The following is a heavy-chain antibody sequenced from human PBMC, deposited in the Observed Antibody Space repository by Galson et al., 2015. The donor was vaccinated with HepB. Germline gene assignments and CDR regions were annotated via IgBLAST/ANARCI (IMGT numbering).Heavy chain of an antibody. CDR2: IYYSGST. Sequence: TLSLTCTVSGGSISSGGYYWSWIRQHPGKGLEWIGYIYYSGSTYYNPSLKSRVTISVDTSKNQFSLKLSSVTAADTAVYYCARGVVDSSADNWFDPWGQGTLVTVSS. V-gene: IGHV4-31*03. D-gene: IGHD3-22*01. J-gene: IGHJ5*02. CDR1: GGSISSGGYY. CDR3: ARGVVDSSADNWFDP.